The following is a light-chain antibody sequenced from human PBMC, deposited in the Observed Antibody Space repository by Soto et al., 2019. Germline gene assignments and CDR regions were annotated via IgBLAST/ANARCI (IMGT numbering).Light chain of an antibody. CDR2: RNN. CDR1: SSNIGSEY. V-gene: IGLV1-47*01. Sequence: QSVLTQPPSASATPGQRVTISCSGSSSNIGSEYVVWYQHLPGTAPKLLIYRNNQRPSGVPDRFAGSKSGTSASLAISGLRSEDEADYYCAARDDSLSGHWVFGGGTKVTVL. CDR3: AARDDSLSGHWV. J-gene: IGLJ3*02.